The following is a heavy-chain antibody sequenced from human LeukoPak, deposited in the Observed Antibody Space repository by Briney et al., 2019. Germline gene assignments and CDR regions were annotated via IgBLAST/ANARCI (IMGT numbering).Heavy chain of an antibody. CDR2: IYYSGST. V-gene: IGHV4-30-4*01. J-gene: IGHJ4*02. D-gene: IGHD1-7*01. Sequence: SQTLSLTCTVSGGSISSGDYYWSWIRQPPGKGLEWIGYIYYSGSTYYNPSLKSRVTISVDTSKNQFSPKLSSVTAADTAVYYCARQPYNWNYAHFDYWGQGTLVTVSS. CDR3: ARQPYNWNYAHFDY. CDR1: GGSISSGDYY.